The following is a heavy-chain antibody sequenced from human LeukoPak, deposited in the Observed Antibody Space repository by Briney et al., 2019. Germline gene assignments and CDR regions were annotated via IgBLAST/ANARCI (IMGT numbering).Heavy chain of an antibody. D-gene: IGHD2-15*01. CDR1: GGTFSSYA. CDR3: ARVGYCSGGSCYPGYFDY. J-gene: IGHJ4*02. V-gene: IGHV1-69*05. Sequence: SVRVSCKASGGTFSSYAISWVRQAPGQGLEWMGRIIPIFGTANYAQKFQGRVTITTDESTSTAYMELSSLRSEDTAVYYCARVGYCSGGSCYPGYFDYWGQGTLVTVSS. CDR2: IIPIFGTA.